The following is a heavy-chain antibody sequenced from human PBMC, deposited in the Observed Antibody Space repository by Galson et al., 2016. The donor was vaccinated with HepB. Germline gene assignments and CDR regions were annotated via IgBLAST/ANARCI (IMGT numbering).Heavy chain of an antibody. D-gene: IGHD2-21*01. V-gene: IGHV3-74*03. J-gene: IGHJ4*02. CDR1: GFSLGAFW. CDR3: VRGMGDD. Sequence: SLRLSCAASGFSLGAFWMHWVRQAPGKGLVRVSRINTHGTMYADSVKGRFTISRDNAKNTMFLQMSSLRAEDTGVYYCVRGMGDDWGQGTLVTVSS. CDR2: INTHGTM.